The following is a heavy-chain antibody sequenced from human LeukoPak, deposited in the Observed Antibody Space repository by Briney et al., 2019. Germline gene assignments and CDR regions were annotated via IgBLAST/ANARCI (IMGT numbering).Heavy chain of an antibody. J-gene: IGHJ6*03. CDR3: ARAGSGSPSHFYYYFYMDV. CDR1: GVSMSSVGYY. Sequence: SQTLSLTCTVSGVSMSSVGYYWSWIRQPPGKGLEWNGYIYNGGNTYYNPSLKSRVTISISRSKNQFSLKLTALTAADTAVYFCARAGSGSPSHFYYYFYMDVWGRGTTITVSS. D-gene: IGHD3-10*01. V-gene: IGHV4-30-2*01. CDR2: IYNGGNT.